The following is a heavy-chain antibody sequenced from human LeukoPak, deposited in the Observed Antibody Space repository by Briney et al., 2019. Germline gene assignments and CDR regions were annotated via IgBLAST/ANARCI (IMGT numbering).Heavy chain of an antibody. CDR1: GFTFSSYS. CDR3: ARDHPGYYGDSVGLDY. CDR2: ISSSSTI. D-gene: IGHD4-17*01. Sequence: GGSPRLSCAASGFTFSSYSMNWVRQAPGKGLEWVSYISSSSTIYYADSVKGRFTISRDNAKNSLYLQMNSLRDEDTAVYYCARDHPGYYGDSVGLDYWGQGTLVTVSS. V-gene: IGHV3-48*02. J-gene: IGHJ4*02.